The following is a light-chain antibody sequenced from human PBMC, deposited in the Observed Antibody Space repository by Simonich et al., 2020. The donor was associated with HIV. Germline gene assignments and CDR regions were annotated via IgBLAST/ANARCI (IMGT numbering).Light chain of an antibody. J-gene: IGKJ1*01. CDR2: AAS. V-gene: IGKV1-39*02. CDR3: QQYGSSPRWT. Sequence: DIQLTQSPSFLSASVGDRVTITCRASQGISNYLNWYQKKPGKSPKLLIYAASSLQRGVPSRFSGSGSGTDFTLTISRLEPEDFAVYYCQQYGSSPRWTFGQGTKVEIK. CDR1: QGISNY.